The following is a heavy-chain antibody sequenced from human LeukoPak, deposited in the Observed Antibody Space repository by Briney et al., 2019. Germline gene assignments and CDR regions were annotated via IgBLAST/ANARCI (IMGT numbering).Heavy chain of an antibody. CDR2: ISAYNGDT. D-gene: IGHD6-13*01. V-gene: IGHV1-18*01. Sequence: GASVKVSCKTSGYTFTNYGISWVRQAPGLGLEWMGWISAYNGDTNYAQKVQGRVTMTTDTSTSTAYMELRSLRFDDTAVYYCARDQSVRLLQTSSTYFRHVFAIWGEGSMVTVSS. CDR1: GYTFTNYG. CDR3: ARDQSVRLLQTSSTYFRHVFAI. J-gene: IGHJ3*02.